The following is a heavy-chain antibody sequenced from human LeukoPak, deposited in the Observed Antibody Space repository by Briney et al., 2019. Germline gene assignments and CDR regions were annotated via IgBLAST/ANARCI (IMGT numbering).Heavy chain of an antibody. V-gene: IGHV1-2*02. J-gene: IGHJ5*01. CDR3: ARVYYDFWSGYDS. Sequence: ASVKVSCKASGHTFTGYYMHWVRQAPGQGLEWMGWINPNSGGTNYAQKFQGRVTMTRDTSISTAYMELSRLRSDDTAVYYCARVYYDFWSGYDSWGQGTLVTVSS. CDR2: INPNSGGT. D-gene: IGHD3-3*01. CDR1: GHTFTGYY.